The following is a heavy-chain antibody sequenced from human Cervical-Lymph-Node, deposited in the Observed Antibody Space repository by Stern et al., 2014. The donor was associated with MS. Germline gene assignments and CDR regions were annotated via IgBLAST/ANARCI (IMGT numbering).Heavy chain of an antibody. J-gene: IGHJ4*02. CDR2: IYSSGST. CDR1: GDSIRTYF. V-gene: IGHV4-59*08. CDR3: ARKADWGDYFDY. D-gene: IGHD7-27*01. Sequence: QVQLQESGPGLLKPSETLSLTCTVSGDSIRTYFWTWIRQSPGKTLEWIGYIYSSGSTDYNPSLKSRVTMSLATTNQQFSLKLSTGTAADTAVYFCARKADWGDYFDYWGQGTLVTVSS.